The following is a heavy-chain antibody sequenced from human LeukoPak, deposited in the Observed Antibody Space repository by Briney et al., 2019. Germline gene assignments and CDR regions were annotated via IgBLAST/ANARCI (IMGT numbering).Heavy chain of an antibody. CDR3: AGYPYGGGDRRNAFDI. Sequence: ASVKVSCKASGYTFTSYYMHWVRQAPGQGLEWMGIINPSGGSTSYAQKFQGRVTMTRDTSTSTVYMELSSLRSEDTAVYYCAGYPYGGGDRRNAFDIWGQGTMVTVSS. D-gene: IGHD2-21*01. J-gene: IGHJ3*02. CDR2: INPSGGST. CDR1: GYTFTSYY. V-gene: IGHV1-46*01.